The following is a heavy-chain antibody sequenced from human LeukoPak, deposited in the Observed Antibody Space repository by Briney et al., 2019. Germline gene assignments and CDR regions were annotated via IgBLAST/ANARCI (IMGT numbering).Heavy chain of an antibody. Sequence: EASXKVSCKASGYTFTSYDINWGRQATGQGLEWMGWMNPKSGNTGYAQEFQGRGTITTTTSISTAYMELSSLRSEDTAVYYCARRSGSSPDYWGQGTLVTVS. CDR3: ARRSGSSPDY. D-gene: IGHD2-15*01. CDR1: GYTFTSYD. CDR2: MNPKSGNT. J-gene: IGHJ4*02. V-gene: IGHV1-8*01.